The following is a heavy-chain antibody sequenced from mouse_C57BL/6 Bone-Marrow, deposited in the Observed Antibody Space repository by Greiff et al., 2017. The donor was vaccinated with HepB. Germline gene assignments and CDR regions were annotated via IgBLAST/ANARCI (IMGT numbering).Heavy chain of an antibody. Sequence: VQLQQPGAELVKPGASVKMSCKASGYTFTSYWITWVKQRPGQGLEWIGDIYPGSGSTNYNEKFKSKATLTVDTSSSTAYMQLSSLTSEDSAVYFCARFIYYYGSSYHWYFDVWGTGTTVTVSS. J-gene: IGHJ1*03. V-gene: IGHV1-55*01. CDR3: ARFIYYYGSSYHWYFDV. CDR1: GYTFTSYW. CDR2: IYPGSGST. D-gene: IGHD1-1*01.